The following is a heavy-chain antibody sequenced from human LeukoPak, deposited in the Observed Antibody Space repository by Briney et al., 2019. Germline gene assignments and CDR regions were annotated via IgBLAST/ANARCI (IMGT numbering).Heavy chain of an antibody. CDR2: IYHSGRT. V-gene: IGHV4-38-2*02. CDR1: GYSISSGYY. CDR3: ARDLPLTYGDYPTGIDY. J-gene: IGHJ4*02. Sequence: SETLSLTCTVSGYSISSGYYWGWIGQPPGKGLEWIGNIYHSGRTYYNPSLKSRVTISVDTSKNQFSLKLSSVTAADTAVYYCARDLPLTYGDYPTGIDYWGQGTLVTVSS. D-gene: IGHD4-17*01.